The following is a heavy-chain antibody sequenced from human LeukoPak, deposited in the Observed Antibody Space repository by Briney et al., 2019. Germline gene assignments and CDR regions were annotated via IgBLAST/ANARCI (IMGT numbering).Heavy chain of an antibody. J-gene: IGHJ6*03. Sequence: PSETLSLTCTVSGGSISSYYWSWIRQPAGKGLEWIGRIYTSGSTNYNPSLKSRVTMSVDTSKNQFSLKLSSVTAADTAVYYCASSPRRAAAGTPLAPYYYYMDVWGKGTTVTVSS. CDR3: ASSPRRAAAGTPLAPYYYYMDV. D-gene: IGHD6-13*01. V-gene: IGHV4-4*07. CDR2: IYTSGST. CDR1: GGSISSYY.